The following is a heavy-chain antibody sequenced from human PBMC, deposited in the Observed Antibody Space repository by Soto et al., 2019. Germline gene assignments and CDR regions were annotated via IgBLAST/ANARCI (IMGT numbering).Heavy chain of an antibody. V-gene: IGHV3-48*02. Sequence: GGSLRLSCAVSGFTFSSYSMNWVRQAPGKGLEWVSYISSSSTIYYADSVKGRFTISRDNAKNSLYLQMNSLRDEDTAVYYCARDQGSGSHAFDIWGQGTMVTVSS. CDR2: ISSSSTI. J-gene: IGHJ3*02. CDR1: GFTFSSYS. D-gene: IGHD1-26*01. CDR3: ARDQGSGSHAFDI.